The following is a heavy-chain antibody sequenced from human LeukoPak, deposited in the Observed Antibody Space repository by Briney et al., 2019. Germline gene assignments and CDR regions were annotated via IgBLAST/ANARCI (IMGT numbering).Heavy chain of an antibody. Sequence: PSQTLSLTCTVSGGSISSGSYYWSWIRQPAGKGLEWIGRIYTSGSTNYSPSLKSRVTISVDTSKNQFSLKLSSVTAADTAVYYCATSGPYYYYYYMDVWGKGTTVTVSS. V-gene: IGHV4-61*02. CDR1: GGSISSGSYY. CDR2: IYTSGST. J-gene: IGHJ6*03. CDR3: ATSGPYYYYYYMDV. D-gene: IGHD1-26*01.